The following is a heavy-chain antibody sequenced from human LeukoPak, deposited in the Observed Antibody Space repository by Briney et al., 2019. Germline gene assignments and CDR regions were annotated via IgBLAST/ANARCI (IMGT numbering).Heavy chain of an antibody. CDR1: GFTFSSYA. Sequence: PGGSLRLSCAASGFTFSSYAMSWVRQAPGKGLEWVSAISGSGGSTYYADPVKGRFTISRDNSKNTLYLQMNSLRAEDTAVYYCAKDRSSGWYWYFDYWGQGTLVTVSS. D-gene: IGHD6-19*01. V-gene: IGHV3-23*01. J-gene: IGHJ4*02. CDR3: AKDRSSGWYWYFDY. CDR2: ISGSGGST.